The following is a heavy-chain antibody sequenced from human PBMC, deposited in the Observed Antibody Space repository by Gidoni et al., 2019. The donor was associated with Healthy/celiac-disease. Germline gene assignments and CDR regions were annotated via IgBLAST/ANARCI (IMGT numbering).Heavy chain of an antibody. CDR3: ARPTGTTGYYGMDV. J-gene: IGHJ6*02. D-gene: IGHD4-4*01. Sequence: GGTFSSYAISWVRQAPGQGLELMGKIIPILGIENYAQKFQGRVTITAHKSTSTAYMELSSLRSEDTAVYYCARPTGTTGYYGMDVWGHGTTVTVSS. V-gene: IGHV1-69*04. CDR2: IIPILGIE. CDR1: GGTFSSYA.